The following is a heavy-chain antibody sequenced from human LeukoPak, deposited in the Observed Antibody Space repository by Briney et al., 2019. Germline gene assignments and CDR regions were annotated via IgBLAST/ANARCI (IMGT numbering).Heavy chain of an antibody. CDR3: TRGGTGYGDFDY. CDR2: VNADGSST. J-gene: IGHJ4*02. CDR1: GFTFSNYW. V-gene: IGHV3-74*01. Sequence: GGSLRLSCGASGFTFSNYWLHWVRQAPGKGLVWVSRVNADGSSTEYADSVKGRFTISRDNARNTVHLQMNSLTVEDTALYSCTRGGTGYGDFDYWGQGTLVTVSS. D-gene: IGHD4-17*01.